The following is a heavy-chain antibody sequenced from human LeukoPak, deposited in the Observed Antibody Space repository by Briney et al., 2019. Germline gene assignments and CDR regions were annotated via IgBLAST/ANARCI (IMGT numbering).Heavy chain of an antibody. D-gene: IGHD4-23*01. CDR1: GGTFISHA. Sequence: SVKVSCKASGGTFISHAISWVRQAPGQGLEWMGGIIPIFGTPNYAQKFQGRVTITADESTSTAYMELSSLRSEDTAVYYCARGWLAETTVVTPYSYWGQGTLVTVSS. CDR3: ARGWLAETTVVTPYSY. CDR2: IIPIFGTP. V-gene: IGHV1-69*13. J-gene: IGHJ4*02.